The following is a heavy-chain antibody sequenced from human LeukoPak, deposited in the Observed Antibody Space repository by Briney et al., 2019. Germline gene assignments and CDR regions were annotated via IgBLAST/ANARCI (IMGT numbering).Heavy chain of an antibody. CDR2: IDYSGST. CDR1: GGSISSYY. Sequence: SETLSLTCTVSGGSISSYYWSWIRQPPGKGLDWIGYIDYSGSTTSNPSIKSRVTVSLDTSKNQFSLRLSSVTAADTAVYYCARHEPYYYDSSDYWGYYFDYWGQGTLVTVSS. CDR3: ARHEPYYYDSSDYWGYYFDY. D-gene: IGHD3-22*01. J-gene: IGHJ4*02. V-gene: IGHV4-59*08.